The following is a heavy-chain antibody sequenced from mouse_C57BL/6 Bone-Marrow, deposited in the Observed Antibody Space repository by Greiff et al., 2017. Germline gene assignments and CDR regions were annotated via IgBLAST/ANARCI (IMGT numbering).Heavy chain of an antibody. J-gene: IGHJ3*01. Sequence: EVKLMESGAELVKPGASVKLSCTASGFNIKDYYMHWVKQRTEQGLEWIGRIDPEDGETKYAPKFQGKATITADTSSNTAYLQLSSLKSEDTAVYYCAPLLWYPWFAYWGQGTLVTVSA. CDR3: APLLWYPWFAY. CDR1: GFNIKDYY. V-gene: IGHV14-2*01. D-gene: IGHD2-1*01. CDR2: IDPEDGET.